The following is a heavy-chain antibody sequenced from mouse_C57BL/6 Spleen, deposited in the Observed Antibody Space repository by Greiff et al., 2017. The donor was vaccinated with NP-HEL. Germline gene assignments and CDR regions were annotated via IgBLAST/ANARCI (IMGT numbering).Heavy chain of an antibody. V-gene: IGHV1-82*01. CDR3: AREGAAQATVAY. D-gene: IGHD3-2*02. Sequence: VQLQQSGPELVKPGASVKISCKASGYAFSSSWMNWVKQRPGKGLEWIGRIYPGDGDTNYNGKFKGKATLTADKSSSTAYMQLSSLTSEDSAVYFCAREGAAQATVAYWGQGTLGTVSA. CDR2: IYPGDGDT. J-gene: IGHJ3*01. CDR1: GYAFSSSW.